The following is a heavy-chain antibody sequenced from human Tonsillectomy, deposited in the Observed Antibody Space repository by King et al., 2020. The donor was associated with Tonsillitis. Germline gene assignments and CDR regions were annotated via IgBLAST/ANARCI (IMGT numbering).Heavy chain of an antibody. CDR2: IYHSGST. Sequence: VQLQESGPGLVKPSETLSLTCAVSGYSISSGYYWGWVRQSPGKGLEWIGTIYHSGSTHYNPSLKSRVTISVDTSKNQFSLKLSSVTAADTAVYYCASLKSDSPYSFDYWGQGTLVTVSS. D-gene: IGHD2-21*02. CDR1: GYSISSGYY. J-gene: IGHJ4*02. CDR3: ASLKSDSPYSFDY. V-gene: IGHV4-38-2*01.